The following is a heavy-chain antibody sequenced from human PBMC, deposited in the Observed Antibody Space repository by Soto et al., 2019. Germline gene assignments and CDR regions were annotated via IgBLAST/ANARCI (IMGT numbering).Heavy chain of an antibody. CDR3: ARCLVAGFCMDV. D-gene: IGHD2-15*01. CDR1: GGSISSYY. V-gene: IGHV4-59*01. Sequence: SETLSLTYTVSGGSISSYYWSWIRQPPGKGLEWIGYIYYSGSTNYNPSLKSRVTISVDTSKNQFSLKLSSVTAADTAVYYCARCLVAGFCMDVWGQGTTVTVSS. CDR2: IYYSGST. J-gene: IGHJ6*02.